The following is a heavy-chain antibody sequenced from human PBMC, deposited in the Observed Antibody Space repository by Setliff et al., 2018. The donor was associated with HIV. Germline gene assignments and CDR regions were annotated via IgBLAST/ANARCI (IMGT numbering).Heavy chain of an antibody. CDR2: INAGNGNT. V-gene: IGHV1-3*01. D-gene: IGHD5-18*01. J-gene: IGHJ6*03. Sequence: GASVKVSCKASGYTFTSYAMHWVRQAPGQRLEWMGWINAGNGNTKYSQKFQGRVTITRDTSASTAYMELSSLRSEDTAVYYCARDGGDTATVSYYYYYYMDVWGKGTTVTVSS. CDR1: GYTFTSYA. CDR3: ARDGGDTATVSYYYYYYMDV.